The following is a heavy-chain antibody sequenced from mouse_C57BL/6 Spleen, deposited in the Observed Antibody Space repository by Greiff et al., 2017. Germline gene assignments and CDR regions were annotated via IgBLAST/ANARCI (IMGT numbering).Heavy chain of an antibody. CDR2: IYPGDGDT. V-gene: IGHV1-80*01. J-gene: IGHJ2*01. CDR3: AIEGGSSGPHYFDY. Sequence: VQLQQSGAELVKPGASVKISCKASGYAFSSYWMNWVKQRPGKGLEWIGQIYPGDGDTNYNGKFKGKATLTADKSSSTAYMQLSSLTSEDSAVYFCAIEGGSSGPHYFDYWGQGTTLTVSS. CDR1: GYAFSSYW. D-gene: IGHD3-2*02.